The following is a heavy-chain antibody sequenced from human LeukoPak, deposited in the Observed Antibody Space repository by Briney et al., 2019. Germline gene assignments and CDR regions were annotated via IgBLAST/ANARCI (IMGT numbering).Heavy chain of an antibody. CDR3: ARVREVRGVPNDAFDI. CDR2: ISSSSSYI. V-gene: IGHV3-21*01. CDR1: GFTFSSYS. Sequence: PGGSLRLSCAASGFTFSSYSVNWVRQAPGKGLEWVSSISSSSSYIYYADSVKGRFTISRDNAKNSLYLQMNSLRAEDTAVYYCARVREVRGVPNDAFDIWGQGTMVTVSS. J-gene: IGHJ3*02. D-gene: IGHD3-10*01.